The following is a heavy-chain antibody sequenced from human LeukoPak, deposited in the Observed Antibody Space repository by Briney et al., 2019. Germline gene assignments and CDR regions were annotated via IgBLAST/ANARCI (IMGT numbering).Heavy chain of an antibody. Sequence: PSETLSLTCAVYGGSFSGYYWSWIRQPPGKGLEWIGEINHSRSTNYNPSLKSRVTISVDTSKNQFSLKLSSVTAADTAVYYCARVPIVVVVAATAQYYYYYGMDVWGQGTTVTVSS. D-gene: IGHD2-15*01. CDR2: INHSRST. CDR1: GGSFSGYY. J-gene: IGHJ6*02. CDR3: ARVPIVVVVAATAQYYYYYGMDV. V-gene: IGHV4-34*01.